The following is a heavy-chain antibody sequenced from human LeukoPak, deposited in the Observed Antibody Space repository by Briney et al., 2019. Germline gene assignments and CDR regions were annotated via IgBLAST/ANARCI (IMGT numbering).Heavy chain of an antibody. CDR3: ARQLGSGWYGHWYFDL. J-gene: IGHJ2*01. D-gene: IGHD6-19*01. V-gene: IGHV5-51*01. Sequence: GQSLKIACKVSAYSFTSYWIGCVRQMPGKGLEWVGIIYPGDSDTRYSPSFQGQVTISADKSISTAYLQWSSLKASDTAMYYCARQLGSGWYGHWYFDLWGRGTLVTVSS. CDR1: AYSFTSYW. CDR2: IYPGDSDT.